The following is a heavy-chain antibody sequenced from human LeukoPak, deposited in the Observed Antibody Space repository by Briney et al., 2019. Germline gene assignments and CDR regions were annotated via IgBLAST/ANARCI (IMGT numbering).Heavy chain of an antibody. CDR2: IYYSGST. D-gene: IGHD3-22*01. CDR3: ARGPDSSGYHFDY. J-gene: IGHJ4*02. CDR1: GGSISSYY. V-gene: IGHV4-59*01. Sequence: SETLSLTCTVSGGSISSYYWSWIRQPPGKGLEWIGYIYYSGSTNYNPSLKSRVTISVDTSKNQFSLRLTSVTTADTAVYYCARGPDSSGYHFDYWGQGTLVTVSS.